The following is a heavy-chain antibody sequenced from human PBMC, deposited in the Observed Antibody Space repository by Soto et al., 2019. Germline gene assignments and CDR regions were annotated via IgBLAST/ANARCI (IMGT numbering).Heavy chain of an antibody. Sequence: QVQLQQWGAGLLKPSETLSLTCAVYGGSFSTYYWSWIRQPPGKGLEWMGGINHSGSTNYNPSLRSRVTTSVDTSKTQFSLKLSSVTAADTAVYFCARGAYYSSTNCYATLSFDFWGQGILVTVSS. V-gene: IGHV4-34*01. D-gene: IGHD2-2*01. J-gene: IGHJ4*02. CDR2: INHSGST. CDR3: ARGAYYSSTNCYATLSFDF. CDR1: GGSFSTYY.